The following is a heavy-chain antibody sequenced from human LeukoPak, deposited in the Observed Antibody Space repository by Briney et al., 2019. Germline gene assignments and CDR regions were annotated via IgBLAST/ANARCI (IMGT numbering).Heavy chain of an antibody. D-gene: IGHD1-26*01. V-gene: IGHV1-69*04. Sequence: GSSVKVSFKASGGTFSSYAISWVRQAPGQGLEWMGRIIPILGIANYAQKFQGRVTITADKSTSTAYMELSSLRSEDTAVYYCARDLRRLGAPLGDYFDYWGQGTLVTVSS. J-gene: IGHJ4*02. CDR1: GGTFSSYA. CDR3: ARDLRRLGAPLGDYFDY. CDR2: IIPILGIA.